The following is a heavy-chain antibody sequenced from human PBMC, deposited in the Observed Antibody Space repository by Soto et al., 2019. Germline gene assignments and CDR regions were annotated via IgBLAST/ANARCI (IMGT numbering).Heavy chain of an antibody. CDR3: ARGPFRPSAMDV. V-gene: IGHV1-69*10. CDR1: GDNFKKNV. Sequence: ASVKVSCKTSGDNFKKNVFTWVRQAPGQGLEWMGGTIPALGKTHYIEKFQGRVAITVDDATRTVYMEVRDLTSEDTAIYYCARGPFRPSAMDVWGQGTTVTVSS. D-gene: IGHD3-10*01. CDR2: TIPALGKT. J-gene: IGHJ6*02.